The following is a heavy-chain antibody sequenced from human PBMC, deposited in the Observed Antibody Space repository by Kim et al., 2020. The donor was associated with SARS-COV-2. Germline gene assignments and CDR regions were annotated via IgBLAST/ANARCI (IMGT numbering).Heavy chain of an antibody. J-gene: IGHJ4*02. CDR3: ARTFDY. V-gene: IGHV3-66*01. Sequence: SGGSTYYADSVKGRFTISRDNSKNTLYLQMNSLRAEDTAVYYCARTFDYWGQGTLVTVSS. CDR2: SGGST.